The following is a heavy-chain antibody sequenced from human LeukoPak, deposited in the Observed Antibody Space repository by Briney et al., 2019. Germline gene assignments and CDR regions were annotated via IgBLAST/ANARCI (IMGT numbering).Heavy chain of an antibody. CDR2: INHSGST. J-gene: IGHJ4*02. D-gene: IGHD6-6*01. Sequence: SGTLSLTCAVYGGSFSGYYWSWIRQPPGKGLEWIGEINHSGSTNYNPSLKSRVTISVDTSKNQFSLKLSSVTAADTAVYYCARVPRGSSPIDYWGQGTLVTVSS. CDR3: ARVPRGSSPIDY. CDR1: GGSFSGYY. V-gene: IGHV4-34*01.